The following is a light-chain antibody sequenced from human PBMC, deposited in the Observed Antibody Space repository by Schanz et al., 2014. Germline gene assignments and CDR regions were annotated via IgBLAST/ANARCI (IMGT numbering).Light chain of an antibody. J-gene: IGLJ2*01. CDR3: HSYDSFLSAVV. V-gene: IGLV2-8*01. CDR2: EVS. CDR1: SSDVGSYNF. Sequence: QSALTQPPSASGSPGQSVTISCTGTSSDVGSYNFVSWYQQHPGKAPKLIIYEVSKWPSGVSNRFSGSKSGNTASLTISGLQAEDEGDYYCHSYDSFLSAVVFGGGTKLTVL.